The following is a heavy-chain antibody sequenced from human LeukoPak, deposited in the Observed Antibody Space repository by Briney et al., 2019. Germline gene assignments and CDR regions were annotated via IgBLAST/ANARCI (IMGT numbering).Heavy chain of an antibody. CDR1: GGTFSSYE. D-gene: IGHD2-2*01. CDR3: ASGTTDIVVVPATLRNYYFDY. CDR2: IIPMFGTA. J-gene: IGHJ4*02. V-gene: IGHV1-69*06. Sequence: SVKVSCRASGGTFSSYEISWVRQAPGQGLEWMGGIIPMFGTAKYAQKFQGRVTITADKSTSTAYMELSSLRSEDTAVYYCASGTTDIVVVPATLRNYYFDYWGQGTLVTVSS.